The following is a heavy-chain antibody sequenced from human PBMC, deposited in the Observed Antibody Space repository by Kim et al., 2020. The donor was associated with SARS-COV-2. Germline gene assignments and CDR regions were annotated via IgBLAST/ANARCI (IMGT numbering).Heavy chain of an antibody. V-gene: IGHV3-9*01. J-gene: IGHJ4*02. CDR3: TKDMAMWGSGSYYGFDY. CDR1: GFTFDDYA. CDR2: ISWNSDNI. Sequence: GGSLRLSCAASGFTFDDYAMHWVRQAPGKGLEWVSGISWNSDNIGYADSVKGRFTISRDNAKNSLYLQMNSLRAEDTALYYCTKDMAMWGSGSYYGFDYWGQGTLVTVSS. D-gene: IGHD3-10*01.